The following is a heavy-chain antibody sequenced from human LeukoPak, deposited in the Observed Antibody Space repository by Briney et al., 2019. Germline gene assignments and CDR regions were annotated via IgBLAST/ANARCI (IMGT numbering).Heavy chain of an antibody. CDR1: GFTFSNYS. V-gene: IGHV3-21*01. CDR2: ISSSDNYI. Sequence: SGGSLRLSCAASGFTFSNYSMNWVRQAPGKGLEWVSSISSSDNYIYYADSVKGRFTISRDNARNSLFLQMSSLTAEDTAVYYCARDRRELESDFWGQGTLVTVSS. CDR3: ARDRRELESDF. D-gene: IGHD2-21*01. J-gene: IGHJ4*02.